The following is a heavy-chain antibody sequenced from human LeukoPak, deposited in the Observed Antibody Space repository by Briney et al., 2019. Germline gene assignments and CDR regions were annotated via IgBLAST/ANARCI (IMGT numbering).Heavy chain of an antibody. J-gene: IGHJ5*02. Sequence: SETLSLTCTVSGGSISSGGYYWSWIRQHPGKGLEWIGYIYYSGSTYYNPSLKSRVTISVDTSKNQFSLKLSSVTAADTAVYCCAREIANWFDPWGQGTLVTVSS. CDR1: GGSISSGGYY. V-gene: IGHV4-31*03. CDR3: AREIANWFDP. CDR2: IYYSGST.